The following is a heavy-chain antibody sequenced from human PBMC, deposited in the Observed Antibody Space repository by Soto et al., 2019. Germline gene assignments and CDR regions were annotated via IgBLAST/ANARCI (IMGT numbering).Heavy chain of an antibody. Sequence: GASVKVSCKASRYTFTGYYMHRVRQAPGQGLEWMGWINPNSGGTNYAQKFQGWVTMTRDTSISTAYMELSRLRSDDTAVYYCARDQHNRYSSSWSDYYYYYGMDVWGQGTTVTVSS. CDR2: INPNSGGT. V-gene: IGHV1-2*04. D-gene: IGHD6-13*01. J-gene: IGHJ6*02. CDR3: ARDQHNRYSSSWSDYYYYYGMDV. CDR1: RYTFTGYY.